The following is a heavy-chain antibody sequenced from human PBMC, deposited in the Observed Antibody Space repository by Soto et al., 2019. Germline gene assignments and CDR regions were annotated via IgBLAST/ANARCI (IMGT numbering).Heavy chain of an antibody. J-gene: IGHJ5*02. CDR1: GFTFSSYA. CDR3: AKDALAARAYYWFDP. Sequence: GGSLRLSCAASGFTFSSYAMSWVRQAPGKGLEWVSAISGSGGSTYYADSVKGRFTISRDNSKNTLYLQMNSLRAEDTAVYYYAKDALAARAYYWFDPWGQGTLVTVSS. CDR2: ISGSGGST. D-gene: IGHD2-15*01. V-gene: IGHV3-23*01.